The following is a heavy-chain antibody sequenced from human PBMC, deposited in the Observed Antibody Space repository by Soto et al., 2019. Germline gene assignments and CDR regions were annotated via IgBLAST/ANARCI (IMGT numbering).Heavy chain of an antibody. CDR2: IYYSGST. V-gene: IGHV4-59*01. Sequence: SETLSLTCTVSGGSISSYYWSWIRQPPGKGLEWIGYIYYSGSTNYNPSLKSRVTISVDTSKNQFSLKLSSVTAADTAVYYCARTSTSANYFDYWGQGPLVT. CDR1: GGSISSYY. CDR3: ARTSTSANYFDY. D-gene: IGHD2-2*01. J-gene: IGHJ4*02.